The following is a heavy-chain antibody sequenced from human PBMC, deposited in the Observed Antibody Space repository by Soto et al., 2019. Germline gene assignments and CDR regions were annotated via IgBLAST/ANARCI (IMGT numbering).Heavy chain of an antibody. CDR1: GGTFSSYA. CDR3: ARLWDSSGYYFWGAFDI. CDR2: IIPIFGTA. J-gene: IGHJ3*02. V-gene: IGHV1-69*01. D-gene: IGHD3-22*01. Sequence: QVQLVQTGAEVKKPGSSVKVSCKASGGTFSSYAISWVRQAPGQGLEWMGGIIPIFGTANYAQKFQGRVTITADESTSTAYMELSSLRSEDTAVYYCARLWDSSGYYFWGAFDIWGQGTMVTVSS.